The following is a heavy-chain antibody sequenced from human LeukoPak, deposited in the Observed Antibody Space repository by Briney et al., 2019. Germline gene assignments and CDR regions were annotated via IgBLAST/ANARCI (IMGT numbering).Heavy chain of an antibody. CDR2: IKQDGSEK. V-gene: IGHV3-7*01. J-gene: IGHJ4*02. D-gene: IGHD3-10*01. CDR3: ARTILWFGEFTQPIDY. CDR1: GFTFSSYT. Sequence: GGSLRLSCAASGFTFSSYTMSWVRQAPGKGLEWVANIKQDGSEKYYVDSVKGRFTISRDNAKNSLYLQMNSLRAEDTAVYYCARTILWFGEFTQPIDYWGQGTLVTVSS.